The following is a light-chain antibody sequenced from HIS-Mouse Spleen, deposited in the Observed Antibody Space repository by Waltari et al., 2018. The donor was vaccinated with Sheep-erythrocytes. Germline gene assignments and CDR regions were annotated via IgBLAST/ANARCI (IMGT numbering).Light chain of an antibody. CDR1: ALPTKY. V-gene: IGLV3-10*01. CDR3: YSTDSSGNHWV. CDR2: EDS. J-gene: IGLJ3*02. Sequence: SYELTQPPSVSVSPGQTARITCSGDALPTKYAYWYQQKSGQAPVLVIYEDSKRPSGTPERFSGSTSGTMATLTISGAQVEDEADYYCYSTDSSGNHWVFGGGTKLTVL.